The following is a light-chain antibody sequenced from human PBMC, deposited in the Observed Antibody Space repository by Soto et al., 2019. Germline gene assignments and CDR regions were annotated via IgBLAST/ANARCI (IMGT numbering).Light chain of an antibody. CDR2: DAS. J-gene: IGKJ4*01. V-gene: IGKV3-11*01. Sequence: EIVMTQSPATLSLSPVEIATLSFMASQSVRSYLAWYQQKPGQAPRLLIYDASNRATDIPARFSGSGSGTDFTLTISSLDPEDSAVYYCHQRSKWPLTFGGGTKVDIK. CDR3: HQRSKWPLT. CDR1: QSVRSY.